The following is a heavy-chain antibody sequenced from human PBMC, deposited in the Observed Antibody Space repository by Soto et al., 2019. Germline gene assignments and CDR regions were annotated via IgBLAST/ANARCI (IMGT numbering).Heavy chain of an antibody. J-gene: IGHJ4*02. Sequence: QVQLQESGPRLVKPSQTLSLTCTVSGGSISSGDYYWSWIRQPPGKGLEWIGYIYYSGSTYYNPSLKSRVTISVDASKNQFSLKLSSVTAADTAVYYCAGSDYYGSGSSDLGSWGQGTLVTVAS. V-gene: IGHV4-30-4*01. CDR3: AGSDYYGSGSSDLGS. D-gene: IGHD3-10*01. CDR2: IYYSGST. CDR1: GGSISSGDYY.